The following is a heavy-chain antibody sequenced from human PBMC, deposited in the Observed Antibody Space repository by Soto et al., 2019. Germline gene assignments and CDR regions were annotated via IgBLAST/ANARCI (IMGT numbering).Heavy chain of an antibody. CDR3: ARGRPDFSSSSRARGNIDH. CDR1: YRSISSGGYY. V-gene: IGHV4-31*03. Sequence: PSETLSLTCTVSYRSISSGGYYWSWIRQHPGKGLEWIGHIHYSGSIHYNPSLKSRAIISVDMSKNQFSLKLTSVTAEDTAVYYCARGRPDFSSSSRARGNIDHWGQGALVTVS. J-gene: IGHJ4*02. D-gene: IGHD6-6*01. CDR2: IHYSGSI.